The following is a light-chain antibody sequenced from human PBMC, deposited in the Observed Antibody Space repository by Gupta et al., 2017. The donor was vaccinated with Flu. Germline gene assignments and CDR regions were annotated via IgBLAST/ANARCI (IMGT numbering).Light chain of an antibody. CDR1: QSISSY. J-gene: IGKJ4*01. CDR2: AAS. Sequence: DIQMTQSPSSLSASVGDRVTITCRASQSISSYLNWYQQKPGKAPKLLIYAASSLQSGVPSRFSGSGSGTDFTLTISSLQPEDFATYYCQQRDSTPLTFGRGTKVDIK. V-gene: IGKV1-39*01. CDR3: QQRDSTPLT.